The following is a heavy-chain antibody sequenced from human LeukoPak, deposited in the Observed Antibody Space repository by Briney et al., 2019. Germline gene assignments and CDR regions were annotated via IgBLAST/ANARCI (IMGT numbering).Heavy chain of an antibody. CDR2: IYTSGST. V-gene: IGHV4-4*07. J-gene: IGHJ5*02. CDR3: ARDRGAARPFDP. Sequence: SETLSLTCAVYGGSISSYYWSWIRQPAGKGLEWIGRIYTSGSTNYNPSLKSRVTMSVDTSKNQFSLKLSSVTAADTAVYYCARDRGAARPFDPWGQGTLVTVSS. D-gene: IGHD6-6*01. CDR1: GGSISSYY.